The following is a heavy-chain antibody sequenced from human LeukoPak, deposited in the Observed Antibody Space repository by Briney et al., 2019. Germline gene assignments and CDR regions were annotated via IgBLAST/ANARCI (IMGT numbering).Heavy chain of an antibody. V-gene: IGHV3-30*04. Sequence: GGSLRLTCAASGFTFSNYIMHWVRQAPGKGLEWVAVISYDGSNKYYADSVKGRFTISRDNSKNTMYLQINSLRAEDTAMYYCARGTVVLIGATFGGRFDPWGQGTLVIVSS. CDR3: ARGTVVLIGATFGGRFDP. J-gene: IGHJ5*02. CDR1: GFTFSNYI. CDR2: ISYDGSNK. D-gene: IGHD2-15*01.